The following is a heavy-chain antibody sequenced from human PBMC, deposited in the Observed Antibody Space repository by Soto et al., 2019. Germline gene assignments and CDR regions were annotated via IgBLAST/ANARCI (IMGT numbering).Heavy chain of an antibody. Sequence: QVQLVQSGSEVKKPGASVKVSCKASGYTFTNYGMSWVRQAPGQGLEWMGWISVYNGNTNHAQNFQGRVTMTTDTSTNTAYMELRSLRSDDTAVYYCARCYCSVGSCYSCWHFDLWGRGALVTVSS. V-gene: IGHV1-18*01. D-gene: IGHD2-15*01. CDR2: ISVYNGNT. CDR1: GYTFTNYG. J-gene: IGHJ2*01. CDR3: ARCYCSVGSCYSCWHFDL.